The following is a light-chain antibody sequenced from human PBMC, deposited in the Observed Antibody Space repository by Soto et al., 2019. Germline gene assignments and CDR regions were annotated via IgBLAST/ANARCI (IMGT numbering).Light chain of an antibody. V-gene: IGLV2-14*01. J-gene: IGLJ2*01. Sequence: QSALTQPASVSGSSGQSITISCTGTTSDIGAYNYVSWYQQHPGKAPKVMIYEVRNRPSGVSNRFSGSKSDNTASLTISGLQAEDAADYYCSSYTASSTLAFGGGTKVTVL. CDR2: EVR. CDR3: SSYTASSTLA. CDR1: TSDIGAYNY.